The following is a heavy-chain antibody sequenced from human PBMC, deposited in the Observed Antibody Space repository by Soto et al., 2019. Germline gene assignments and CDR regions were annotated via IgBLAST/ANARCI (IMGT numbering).Heavy chain of an antibody. Sequence: ASVKVSCKASGYTFTSYGISRVRQAPGQGLEWMGWISAYNGNTNYAQKLQGRVTMTTDTSTSTAYMELRSLRSDDTAVYYCARGWVAAAGTYNWFDPWGQGTLVTVSS. CDR1: GYTFTSYG. J-gene: IGHJ5*02. CDR2: ISAYNGNT. D-gene: IGHD6-13*01. CDR3: ARGWVAAAGTYNWFDP. V-gene: IGHV1-18*01.